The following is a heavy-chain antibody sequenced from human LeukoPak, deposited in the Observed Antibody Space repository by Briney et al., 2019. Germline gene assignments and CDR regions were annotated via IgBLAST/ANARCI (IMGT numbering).Heavy chain of an antibody. J-gene: IGHJ4*02. V-gene: IGHV1-46*01. CDR1: EYIFTTDY. Sequence: ASVKVSCKASEYIFTTDYIHWVRQTPGQGLEWMGTINPSGDSTTYAQNFQGRVTMTRDTSTSTVYMELSSLTSEDTAVYYCARDFLTGAGTFDYWGQGTLVTVSS. CDR3: ARDFLTGAGTFDY. CDR2: INPSGDST. D-gene: IGHD3-9*01.